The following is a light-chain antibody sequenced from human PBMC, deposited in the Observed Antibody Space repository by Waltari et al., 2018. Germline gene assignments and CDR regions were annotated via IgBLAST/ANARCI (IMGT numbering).Light chain of an antibody. Sequence: HAVVTQEPSLTVSPGGTVTLTCDSSAGAVPGDHHPYWFQQKPGQAPRTLIYDTYNKHSWTPARFTGFLLGGKAALTLSGAQPDDEADYYCLLSYRDARVFGGGTKVTVL. CDR2: DTY. V-gene: IGLV7-46*01. CDR3: LLSYRDARV. CDR1: AGAVPGDHH. J-gene: IGLJ2*01.